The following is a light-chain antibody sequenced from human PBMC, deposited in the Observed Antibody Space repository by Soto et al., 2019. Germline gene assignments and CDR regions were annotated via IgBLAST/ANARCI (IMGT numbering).Light chain of an antibody. V-gene: IGLV2-14*01. Sequence: QSALTQPASVSGSPGQSITISCTGTSIDVGGYYYVSWYQHHPGKAPKLIIYQVTNRPSGISDRFSGSKSGNTASLTISGLRADDEADYYCTSYSSTDTFYVFGTGTKLTVL. CDR2: QVT. J-gene: IGLJ1*01. CDR3: TSYSSTDTFYV. CDR1: SIDVGGYYY.